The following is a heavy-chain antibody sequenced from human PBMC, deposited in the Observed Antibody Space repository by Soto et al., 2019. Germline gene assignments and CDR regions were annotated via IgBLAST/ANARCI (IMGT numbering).Heavy chain of an antibody. CDR1: GESISSGGYY. CDR2: IYDSESA. Sequence: QVQLQESGPGLVKASQTLSLICSVSGESISSGGYYWSWIRHHPGKGLEWIGYIYDSESAYYNPSLKGRVTISSDTSKNHFAMKLSSVTAADTAVYYCARASSSSSAADYWGQGTLITVSS. D-gene: IGHD6-6*01. V-gene: IGHV4-31*03. J-gene: IGHJ4*02. CDR3: ARASSSSSAADY.